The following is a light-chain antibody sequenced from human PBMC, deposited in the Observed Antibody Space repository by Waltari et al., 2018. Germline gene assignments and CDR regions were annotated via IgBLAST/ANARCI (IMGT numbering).Light chain of an antibody. J-gene: IGLJ3*02. Sequence: QSALTQPASVSGAPGQSTTISCRAVTGIGGNSYFVPCYHHHPGKIPKLLIYEVIKRPPVISYRFTGSKSGNTASLSISGLKADDEADYYCCSYVQKDIWLFGRGTKVTVL. CDR1: TGIGGNSYF. CDR3: CSYVQKDIWL. CDR2: EVI. V-gene: IGLV2-23*02.